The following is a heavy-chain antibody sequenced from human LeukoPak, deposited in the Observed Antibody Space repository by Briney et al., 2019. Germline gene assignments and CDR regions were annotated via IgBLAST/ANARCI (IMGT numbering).Heavy chain of an antibody. J-gene: IGHJ3*02. V-gene: IGHV3-30*02. Sequence: SGGSLRLSCAAAGFTFSNYGMHWVRQAPDKGLEWVAFLQYHGGDIHYADSVEGRFTISRDNSKNTLYLQMNSLRPEDTAVYYCANRWGTQGLGNNIDMWGQGTLVAVSS. CDR1: GFTFSNYG. CDR2: LQYHGGDI. CDR3: ANRWGTQGLGNNIDM. D-gene: IGHD2-8*02.